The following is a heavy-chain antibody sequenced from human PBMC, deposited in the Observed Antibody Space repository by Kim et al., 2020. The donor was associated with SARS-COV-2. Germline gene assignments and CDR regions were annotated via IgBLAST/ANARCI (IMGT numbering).Heavy chain of an antibody. J-gene: IGHJ4*02. Sequence: PKSAQGSTGRFVFSLDTSVSTAYLQISSLKAEDTAVYYCARGANGEFDYWGQGTLVTVSS. CDR2: P. D-gene: IGHD3-10*01. CDR3: ARGANGEFDY. V-gene: IGHV7-4-1*02.